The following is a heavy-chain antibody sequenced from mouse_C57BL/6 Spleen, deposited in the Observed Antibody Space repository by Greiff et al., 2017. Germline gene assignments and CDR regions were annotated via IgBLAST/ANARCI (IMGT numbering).Heavy chain of an antibody. D-gene: IGHD2-4*01. CDR1: GYTFTDYY. Sequence: SGPVLVKPGASVKMSCKASGYTFTDYYMNWVKQSHGKSLEWIGVINPYNGGTSYNQKFKGKATLTVDKSSSTAYMELNSLTSEDSAVYYCARYDYDDFDYWGQGTTLTVSS. CDR2: INPYNGGT. J-gene: IGHJ2*01. CDR3: ARYDYDDFDY. V-gene: IGHV1-19*01.